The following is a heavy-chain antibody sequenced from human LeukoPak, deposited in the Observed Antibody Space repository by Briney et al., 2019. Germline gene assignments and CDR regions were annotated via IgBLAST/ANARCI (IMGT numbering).Heavy chain of an antibody. J-gene: IGHJ4*02. V-gene: IGHV4-59*12. D-gene: IGHD6-19*01. Sequence: SETLFLTCTVSGGSISSYYWSWIRQPPGKGLEWIGYIYYSGSTNYNPSLKSRVTISVDTSKNQFSLKLSSVTAADTAVYYCARGTAVAHDYWGQGTLVTVSS. CDR3: ARGTAVAHDY. CDR1: GGSISSYY. CDR2: IYYSGST.